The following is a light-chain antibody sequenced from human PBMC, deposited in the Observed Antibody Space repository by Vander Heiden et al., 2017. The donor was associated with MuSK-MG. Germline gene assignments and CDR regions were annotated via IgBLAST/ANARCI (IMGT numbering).Light chain of an antibody. CDR1: QGISSY. Sequence: AIRMTQSPSSFSASTGDRVTITCRASQGISSYLAWYQQKPGKAPKLLIYAASTLQSGVPSRFSGSGSGTDFTLTISCLQSEDFATYYCQQYYSYSFTFGGGTKVEIK. J-gene: IGKJ4*01. CDR3: QQYYSYSFT. CDR2: AAS. V-gene: IGKV1-8*01.